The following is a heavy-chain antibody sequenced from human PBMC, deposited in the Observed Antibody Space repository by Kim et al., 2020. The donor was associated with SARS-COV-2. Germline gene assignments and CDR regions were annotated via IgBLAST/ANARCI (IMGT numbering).Heavy chain of an antibody. J-gene: IGHJ4*02. CDR3: ARDLGRDYGDYFDY. V-gene: IGHV4-39*07. CDR2: MYYSGST. CDR1: GGSISSSSYY. D-gene: IGHD3-10*01. Sequence: SETLSLTCIVFGGSISSSSYYWGWIRQSPGKGLEWIGSMYYSGSTYYNPSLKSRVTISVDTSKNQFSLRLSSVTAADTAVYYCARDLGRDYGDYFDYWGLGILVTVSS.